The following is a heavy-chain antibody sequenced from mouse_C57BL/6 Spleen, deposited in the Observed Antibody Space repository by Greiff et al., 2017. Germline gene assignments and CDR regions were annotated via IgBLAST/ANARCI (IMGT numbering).Heavy chain of an antibody. V-gene: IGHV5-9-1*02. CDR1: GFTFSSYA. CDR2: ISSGGDYI. Sequence: EVHLVESGEGLVKPGGSLKLSCAASGFTFSSYAMSWVRQTPEKRLEWVAYISSGGDYIYYADTVKGRFTISRDNARHTLYLQMSSLKSEDTAMYYCTRDRGYGGYYAMDDWGQGASVTVSS. J-gene: IGHJ4*01. CDR3: TRDRGYGGYYAMDD. D-gene: IGHD1-1*01.